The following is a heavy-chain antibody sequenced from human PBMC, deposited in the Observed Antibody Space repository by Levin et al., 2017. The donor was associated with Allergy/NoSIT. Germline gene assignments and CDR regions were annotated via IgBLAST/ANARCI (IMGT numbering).Heavy chain of an antibody. Sequence: KISCKASGFTFTSSAVQWVRQARGQRLEWIGWIVVGSGNTNYAQKFQERVTITRDMSTSTAYMELSSLRSEDTAVYYCAAEWTTVTSSEGDYWGQGTLVTVSS. D-gene: IGHD4-11*01. V-gene: IGHV1-58*01. J-gene: IGHJ4*02. CDR1: GFTFTSSA. CDR2: IVVGSGNT. CDR3: AAEWTTVTSSEGDY.